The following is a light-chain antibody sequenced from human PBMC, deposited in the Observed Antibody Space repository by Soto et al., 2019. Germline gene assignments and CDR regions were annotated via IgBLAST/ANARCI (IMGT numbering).Light chain of an antibody. CDR2: GAS. J-gene: IGKJ5*01. Sequence: EIMLTQSPGTLSLSPGERATLSCRASQSVSNNYLAWYQQKPGQAPRLLIYGASNRATGIPDRFSGSGSGTDFTLTISRLEPEDFALYYCQQYGSSPRISFGQGTRLEI. V-gene: IGKV3-20*01. CDR1: QSVSNNY. CDR3: QQYGSSPRIS.